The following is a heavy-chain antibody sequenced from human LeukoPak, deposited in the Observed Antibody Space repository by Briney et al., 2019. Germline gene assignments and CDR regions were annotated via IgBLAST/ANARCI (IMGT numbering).Heavy chain of an antibody. CDR2: ISYSGNT. Sequence: SETLSLTCTVSGGSISGHFWSWIRQPPGKGLEWIGYISYSGNTNYNPSFNGRVTKTLYPSKSRFSLSLNSGTGADTAVYICARGGASSRYFGYWGQGTLVTVSS. CDR1: GGSISGHF. D-gene: IGHD1-26*01. CDR3: ARGGASSRYFGY. V-gene: IGHV4-59*11. J-gene: IGHJ4*02.